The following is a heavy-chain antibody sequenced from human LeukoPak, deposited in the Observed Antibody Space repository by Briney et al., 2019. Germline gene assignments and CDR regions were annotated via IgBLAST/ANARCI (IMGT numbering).Heavy chain of an antibody. Sequence: SETLSLTCTVSGGSISRGSYYWSWIRQPAGKGLEWIGRIYTSGSTNYNPSLKSRVTISVDTSKNQFSLKLSSVTAADTAVYYCASSDYGDYPWDYWGQGTLVTVSS. D-gene: IGHD4-17*01. CDR2: IYTSGST. V-gene: IGHV4-61*02. CDR1: GGSISRGSYY. J-gene: IGHJ4*02. CDR3: ASSDYGDYPWDY.